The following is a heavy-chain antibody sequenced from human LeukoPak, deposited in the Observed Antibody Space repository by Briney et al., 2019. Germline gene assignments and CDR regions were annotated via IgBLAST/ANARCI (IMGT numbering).Heavy chain of an antibody. Sequence: SGGSLRLSCTASGFTFGDYAMSWVRQAPGKGLEWVGFIRSKAYGGTTEYAASVKGRFTISRDDSKSIAYLQMNSLKTEDTAVYYCTRDDGFMYYYDSSGYYGHYWGQGTLVTVSS. CDR1: GFTFGDYA. CDR2: IRSKAYGGTT. J-gene: IGHJ4*02. V-gene: IGHV3-49*04. D-gene: IGHD3-22*01. CDR3: TRDDGFMYYYDSSGYYGHY.